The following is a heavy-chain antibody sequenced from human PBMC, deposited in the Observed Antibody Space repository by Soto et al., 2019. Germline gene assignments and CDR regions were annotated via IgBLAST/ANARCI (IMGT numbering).Heavy chain of an antibody. CDR3: ARRYGRAFDY. CDR2: IYYSGST. CDR1: GGSISSYY. V-gene: IGHV4-59*08. D-gene: IGHD1-1*01. J-gene: IGHJ4*02. Sequence: QVQLQESGPGLVKPSETLSLTCTVSGGSISSYYWSWIRQPPGKGLEWIGYIYYSGSTNYNPSLKSRLTLSVDTSKNQFSLKLSSVTAADTAVDYCARRYGRAFDYWGQGTLVTVSS.